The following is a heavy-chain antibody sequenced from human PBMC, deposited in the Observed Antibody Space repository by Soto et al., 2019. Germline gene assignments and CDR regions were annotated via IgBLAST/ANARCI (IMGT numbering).Heavy chain of an antibody. D-gene: IGHD1-26*01. CDR2: INPSGGST. CDR1: GYTFTSYY. Sequence: ASVKVSCKASGYTFTSYYMHWVRQAPGQGLEWMGIINPSGGSTSYAQKFQGRVTMTRDTSTSTVYMELSSLRSEDTAVYYCARAVTPFGEPLRGFDYWGQGTLVTV. J-gene: IGHJ4*02. V-gene: IGHV1-46*01. CDR3: ARAVTPFGEPLRGFDY.